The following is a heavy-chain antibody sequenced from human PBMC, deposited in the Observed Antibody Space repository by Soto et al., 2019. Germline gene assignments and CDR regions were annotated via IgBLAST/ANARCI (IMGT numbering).Heavy chain of an antibody. CDR2: IYYSGST. V-gene: IGHV4-39*01. CDR3: ARQGFLLPPLFDS. J-gene: IGHJ5*01. Sequence: SETLSLTCTVSGGSISSSSYYWGWIRQPPGKGLEWIGSIYYSGSTYYNPSLKSRVTISVDTSKNQFSLKLSSVTAADTAVYYFARQGFLLPPLFDSWGQRTLDTVSS. D-gene: IGHD2-15*01. CDR1: GGSISSSSYY.